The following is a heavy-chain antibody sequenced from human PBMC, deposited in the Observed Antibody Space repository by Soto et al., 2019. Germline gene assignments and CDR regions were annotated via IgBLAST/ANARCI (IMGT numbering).Heavy chain of an antibody. J-gene: IGHJ6*03. D-gene: IGHD3-10*01. Sequence: QVQLQQWGAGLLKPSETLSLTCAVSGGSFSGYYWGWIRQTAGKGLEWIGEIKDSGRTKYNPSLKSRVDIVVGTPKNQFSLQLSSVTAADAAVYYCGRGLFLWCGELSRRGGHYYYMAVWGKGTTVTVSS. V-gene: IGHV4-34*01. CDR2: IKDSGRT. CDR1: GGSFSGYY. CDR3: GRGLFLWCGELSRRGGHYYYMAV.